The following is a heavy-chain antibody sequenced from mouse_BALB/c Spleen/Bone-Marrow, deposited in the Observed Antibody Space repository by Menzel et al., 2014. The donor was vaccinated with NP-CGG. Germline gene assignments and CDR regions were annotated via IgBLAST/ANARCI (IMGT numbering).Heavy chain of an antibody. V-gene: IGHV1S137*01. CDR3: ARSGGYDYFDY. D-gene: IGHD2-2*01. CDR1: GYTFTDYA. Sequence: VHLVESGAELVRPGVSVKISCKGSGYTFTDYAMHWVKQSHAKSLEWIGVISTYYGDASYNQKLKGKATMTVDKSSSTAYMGLARLTSEDSAIYYCARSGGYDYFDYWGQGTTLTVSS. CDR2: ISTYYGDA. J-gene: IGHJ2*01.